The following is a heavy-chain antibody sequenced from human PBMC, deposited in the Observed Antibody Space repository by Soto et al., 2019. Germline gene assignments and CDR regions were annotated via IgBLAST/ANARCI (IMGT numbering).Heavy chain of an antibody. CDR3: ARREYYFNY. CDR2: IYYYGST. V-gene: IGHV4-39*01. Sequence: ASETLSLTCTVSGGSISSSSYYWGWIRQPPGKGLEWIGSIYYYGSTYYNPSLEGRVAISVDTSKNQFSLKLSSVTAADTAVYYCARREYYFNYWGPGTLVTVSS. J-gene: IGHJ4*02. CDR1: GGSISSSSYY.